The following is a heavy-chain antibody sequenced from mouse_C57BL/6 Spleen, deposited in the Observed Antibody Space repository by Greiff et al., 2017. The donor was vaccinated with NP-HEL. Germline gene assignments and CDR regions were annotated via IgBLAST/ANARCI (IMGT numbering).Heavy chain of an antibody. D-gene: IGHD1-1*01. CDR1: GFNIKDDY. V-gene: IGHV14-4*01. CDR2: IDPENGDT. Sequence: EVQLQQSGAELVRPGASVKLSCTASGFNIKDDYMHWVKQRPEQGLEWIGWIDPENGDTEYASKFQGKATITADTSSNTAYLQLSSLTSEDTAVYYCTTRQFSDYYGSSYFWYFDVWGTGTTVTVAS. J-gene: IGHJ1*03. CDR3: TTRQFSDYYGSSYFWYFDV.